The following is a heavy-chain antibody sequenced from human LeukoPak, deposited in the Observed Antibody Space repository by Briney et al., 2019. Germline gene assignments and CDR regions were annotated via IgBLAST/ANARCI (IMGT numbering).Heavy chain of an antibody. Sequence: GGSLRLSCAASGFTFSSYAMHWVRQAPGRGLEWLAFISYDGSNKYYADSVKGRFTISRDDSKNALYLQMNSLSAEDTAVFYCARDPPWVGATYYFDYWGQGTLVTVSS. V-gene: IGHV3-30-3*01. CDR3: ARDPPWVGATYYFDY. D-gene: IGHD1-26*01. CDR2: ISYDGSNK. J-gene: IGHJ4*02. CDR1: GFTFSSYA.